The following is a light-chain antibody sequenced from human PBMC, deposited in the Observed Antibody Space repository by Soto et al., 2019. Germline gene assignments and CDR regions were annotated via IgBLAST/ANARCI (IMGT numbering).Light chain of an antibody. CDR2: AAS. V-gene: IGKV1-8*01. J-gene: IGKJ4*01. Sequence: AIRMTQSPSSLSASTGYRVTITCRASQGISSYLAVYQQKPGKAPKLLIYAASTLQSGVPSRFSGSGSGTDFTLTISCLQSEDFSNYYCQQYYSYPLTFGGGTKVEIK. CDR3: QQYYSYPLT. CDR1: QGISSY.